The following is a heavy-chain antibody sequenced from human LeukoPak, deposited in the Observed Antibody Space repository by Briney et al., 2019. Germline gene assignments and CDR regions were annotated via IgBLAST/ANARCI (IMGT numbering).Heavy chain of an antibody. Sequence: GASVKVSCKASGGTFSSYAISWVRQAPGQGLEWMRGIIPIFGTANYAQKFQGRVTITADESTSTAYMELSSLRSEDTAVYYCARAPITTLSSSWYPSRGYYYYYGMDVWGQGTTVTVSS. D-gene: IGHD6-13*01. CDR2: IIPIFGTA. J-gene: IGHJ6*02. CDR3: ARAPITTLSSSWYPSRGYYYYYGMDV. CDR1: GGTFSSYA. V-gene: IGHV1-69*13.